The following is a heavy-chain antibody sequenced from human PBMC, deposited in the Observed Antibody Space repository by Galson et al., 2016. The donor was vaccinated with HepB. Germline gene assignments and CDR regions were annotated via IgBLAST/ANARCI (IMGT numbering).Heavy chain of an antibody. V-gene: IGHV3-48*02. J-gene: IGHJ4*02. D-gene: IGHD3-10*01. Sequence: SLRLSCAASGVTFSTYSMNWVRQAPGKGLEWVSYISHSSATIHYAASGKGRFTISRDNAKNSLYLQMNSLRDDDTAVYYCTNDRGSYYYGSGALSDWGQGTLVTVSS. CDR3: TNDRGSYYYGSGALSD. CDR1: GVTFSTYS. CDR2: ISHSSATI.